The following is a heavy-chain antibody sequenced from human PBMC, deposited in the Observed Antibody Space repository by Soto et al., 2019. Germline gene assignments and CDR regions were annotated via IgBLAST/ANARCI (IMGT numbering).Heavy chain of an antibody. D-gene: IGHD3-10*01. J-gene: IGHJ6*03. CDR1: GFSLTTSGEA. Sequence: QITLKESGPTLVKPTQTLTLTCTFSGFSLTTSGEAVGWIRQPPGKALEWLALIYWDDDKRSSPSLKSRLTITKDPSKNQVGLTLTNMDPVNTATHYCAHIHGSGPLLYSYYYYMDVWGKGTTVTVSS. CDR3: AHIHGSGPLLYSYYYYMDV. CDR2: IYWDDDK. V-gene: IGHV2-5*02.